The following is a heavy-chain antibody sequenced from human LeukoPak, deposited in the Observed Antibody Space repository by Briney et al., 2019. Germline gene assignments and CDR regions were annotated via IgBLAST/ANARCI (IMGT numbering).Heavy chain of an antibody. J-gene: IGHJ6*02. CDR1: GGSISSFY. D-gene: IGHD3-10*01. CDR2: IHYTGRT. Sequence: SETLSLTCIVSGGSISSFYWSWIRQPPGRGLEWVGYIHYTGRTHYNPSLKSRVTMSVDTSKNQISLKLRSVTAADAAVYYCVRGSALYYYGSEDYYGMDVWGQGTTVTVSS. CDR3: VRGSALYYYGSEDYYGMDV. V-gene: IGHV4-59*01.